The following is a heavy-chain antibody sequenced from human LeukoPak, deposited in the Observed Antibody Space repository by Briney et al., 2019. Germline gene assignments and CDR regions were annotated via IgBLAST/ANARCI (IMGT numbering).Heavy chain of an antibody. D-gene: IGHD3-22*01. J-gene: IGHJ4*02. V-gene: IGHV3-48*04. CDR3: ARDETSGYYFPGY. Sequence: TGGSLRLSCAASGFTFNNYGMHWVRQAPGKGLEWVSYISNSGSTIYYTDSVKGRFTISRDNAKNSLYLQMNSLRAEDTALYYCARDETSGYYFPGYWGQGTLVTVSS. CDR2: ISNSGSTI. CDR1: GFTFNNYG.